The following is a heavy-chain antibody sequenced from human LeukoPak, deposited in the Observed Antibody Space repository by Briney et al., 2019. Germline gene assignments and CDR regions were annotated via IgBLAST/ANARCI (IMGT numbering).Heavy chain of an antibody. CDR3: ARVYCSGGSCYPYYFDY. J-gene: IGHJ4*02. CDR1: GGSISSSSYY. D-gene: IGHD2-15*01. CDR2: IYHSGST. Sequence: SETLSLTCTVSGGSISSSSYYWGWIRQPPGKGLEWIGSIYHSGSTYYNPSLKSRVTISVDTSKNQFSLKLSSVTAADTAVYYCARVYCSGGSCYPYYFDYWGQGTLVTVSS. V-gene: IGHV4-39*07.